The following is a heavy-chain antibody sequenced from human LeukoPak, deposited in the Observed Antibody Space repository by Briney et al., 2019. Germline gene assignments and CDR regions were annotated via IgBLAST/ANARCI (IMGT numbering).Heavy chain of an antibody. Sequence: PGGSLRLSCAASGFTFSSYAMSWVRQAPGKGLEWGSGISGSGDSTYYADSVKGRFTISRDNSKTTLYLPMNSLRAAATAVYYCAKPLGGNYYSYGMDVWGQATTVTVPS. D-gene: IGHD7-27*01. V-gene: IGHV3-23*01. CDR3: AKPLGGNYYSYGMDV. CDR2: ISGSGDST. J-gene: IGHJ6*02. CDR1: GFTFSSYA.